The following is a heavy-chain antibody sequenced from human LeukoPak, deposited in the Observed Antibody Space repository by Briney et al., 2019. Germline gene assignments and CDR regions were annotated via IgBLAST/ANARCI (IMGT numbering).Heavy chain of an antibody. CDR3: ARTIAHYSNSWLYFFYGLDV. J-gene: IGHJ6*02. CDR1: GFTFGGYA. CDR2: ISGGSEES. Sequence: GGSLRLSCTASGFTFGGYAMSWVRQAPGKGLEWVSSISGGSEESSYADSVKGRFTISRDNSKTTLYLQMNSLRAEDTAVYYCARTIAHYSNSWLYFFYGLDVWGQGTTVTVSS. V-gene: IGHV3-23*01. D-gene: IGHD6-13*01.